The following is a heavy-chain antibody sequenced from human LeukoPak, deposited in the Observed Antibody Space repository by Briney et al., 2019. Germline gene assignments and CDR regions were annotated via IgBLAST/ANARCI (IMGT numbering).Heavy chain of an antibody. Sequence: GESLKISCKGSGFTFTSYWIGWVRQAPGKGLEWVSAISGSGDSTYYADSVKGRFTISRDNSKNTLYLQMNSLRAEDTAVYYCAKDRGIISDYWGQGTLVTVSS. D-gene: IGHD3-10*01. CDR3: AKDRGIISDY. V-gene: IGHV3-23*01. J-gene: IGHJ4*02. CDR1: GFTFTSYW. CDR2: ISGSGDST.